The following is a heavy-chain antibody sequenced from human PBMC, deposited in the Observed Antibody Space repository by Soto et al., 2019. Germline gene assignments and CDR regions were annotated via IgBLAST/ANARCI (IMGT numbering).Heavy chain of an antibody. J-gene: IGHJ6*03. CDR3: ARRARPDFYYMDV. V-gene: IGHV3-64*01. CDR1: GFTLSGYA. Sequence: EVQLAESGGGLAQPGWSLRLSCAASGFTLSGYAMDWVRQAQGKGLEYVSGISSNGVGTYYANSVQGRLNISRDNSKNTVYRQMGSLRPEDMAVYYCARRARPDFYYMDVWGKGTTVTVSS. D-gene: IGHD6-6*01. CDR2: ISSNGVGT.